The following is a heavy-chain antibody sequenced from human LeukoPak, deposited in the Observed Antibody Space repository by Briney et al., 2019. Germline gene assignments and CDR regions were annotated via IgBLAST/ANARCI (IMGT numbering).Heavy chain of an antibody. CDR2: ISSSSSYI. CDR3: ASGITMILRD. D-gene: IGHD3-22*01. CDR1: GFTFSSYS. Sequence: PGGSLRLSCAASGFTFSSYSMNWVRQAPGKGLEWVSSISSSSSYIYYADSVKGGFTISRDKAKKSLYLQMNSLRAEDMAVYYCASGITMILRDWGQGTLVTVSS. V-gene: IGHV3-21*01. J-gene: IGHJ4*02.